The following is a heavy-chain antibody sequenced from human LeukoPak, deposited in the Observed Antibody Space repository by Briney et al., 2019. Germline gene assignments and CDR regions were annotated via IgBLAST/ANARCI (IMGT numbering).Heavy chain of an antibody. CDR2: ISSSGSSI. CDR3: ARVREAAAFDY. Sequence: PGGSLRLSCAASGFTFSSYEMNWVRQAPGKGLEWVSYISSSGSSIYYADSVKGRFTISRDNAKNSLYLQMNSLRAEDTAVYYCARVREAAAFDYWGQETLVTVSS. D-gene: IGHD3-10*01. J-gene: IGHJ4*02. CDR1: GFTFSSYE. V-gene: IGHV3-48*03.